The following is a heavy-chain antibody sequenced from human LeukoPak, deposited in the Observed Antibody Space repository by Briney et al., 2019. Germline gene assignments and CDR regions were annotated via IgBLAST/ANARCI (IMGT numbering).Heavy chain of an antibody. CDR3: SSSSGYNYYYYMDV. V-gene: IGHV1-69*13. D-gene: IGHD3-22*01. CDR1: GGTFSSYA. Sequence: SVKVSCKASGGTFSSYAISWVRQAPGQGLEWMGGIIPIFGTANYAQKFQGRVTITADESTSTAYMELSSLRSEDTAVYYCSSSSGYNYYYYMDVWGKGTTVTVSS. CDR2: IIPIFGTA. J-gene: IGHJ6*03.